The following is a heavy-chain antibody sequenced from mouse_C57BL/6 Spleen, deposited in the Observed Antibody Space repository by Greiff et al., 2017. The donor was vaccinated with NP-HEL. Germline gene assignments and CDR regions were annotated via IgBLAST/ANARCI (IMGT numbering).Heavy chain of an antibody. CDR3: TTRTIGVYFDY. CDR1: GFNIKDDY. CDR2: IDPENGDT. Sequence: VQLQQSGAELVRPGASVKLSCTASGFNIKDDYMHWVKQRPEQGLEWIGWIDPENGDTEYASKFQGKATITADTSSNTAYLQLSSLTSEDTAVYYCTTRTIGVYFDYWGQGTTLTVSS. D-gene: IGHD1-1*02. J-gene: IGHJ2*01. V-gene: IGHV14-4*01.